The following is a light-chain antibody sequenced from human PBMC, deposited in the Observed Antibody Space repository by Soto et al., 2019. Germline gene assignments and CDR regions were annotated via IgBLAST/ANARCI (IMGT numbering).Light chain of an antibody. CDR3: QQYGASPFT. V-gene: IGKV3-20*01. CDR1: QSVSSGY. CDR2: DAS. Sequence: EIVLTQSPGTLSLSPGERGTLSCRASQSVSSGYLAWYQQKPGQAPRLLIYDASSRATGIPDRFSGSGSGTDFTLTISRLEPEDFAVYYCQQYGASPFTFGPGTRVEI. J-gene: IGKJ3*01.